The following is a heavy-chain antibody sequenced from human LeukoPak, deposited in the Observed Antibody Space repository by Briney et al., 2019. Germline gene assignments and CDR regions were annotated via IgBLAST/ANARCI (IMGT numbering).Heavy chain of an antibody. V-gene: IGHV3-30-3*01. D-gene: IGHD3-10*01. J-gene: IGHJ6*03. CDR2: ISYDGSNK. Sequence: GGSLRLSCAASGFTFSSYAMHWVRQAPGKGLEWVAVISYDGSNKYYADSVKGRFTISRDNSKNTLYLQMNSLRAEDMAVYYCATNEPYYYGSGSPSRYYYMDVWGKGTTVTVSS. CDR1: GFTFSSYA. CDR3: ATNEPYYYGSGSPSRYYYMDV.